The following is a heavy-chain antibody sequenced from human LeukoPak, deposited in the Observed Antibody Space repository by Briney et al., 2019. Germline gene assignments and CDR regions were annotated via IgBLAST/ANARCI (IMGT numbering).Heavy chain of an antibody. CDR2: VTASARHT. Sequence: GGSLRLSCVASGFTFSNYAMSWVRQAPGKGLEWVSTVTASARHTYYADSVQGRFTISRDNSNNTLFLQVNSLRADDPAVYYCAKWGFSDRSGAKLHAWGHGTLVSVSS. CDR3: AKWGFSDRSGAKLHA. J-gene: IGHJ5*01. V-gene: IGHV3-23*01. CDR1: GFTFSNYA. D-gene: IGHD3-22*01.